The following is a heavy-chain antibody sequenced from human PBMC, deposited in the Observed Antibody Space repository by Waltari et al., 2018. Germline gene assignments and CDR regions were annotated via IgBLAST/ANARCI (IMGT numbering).Heavy chain of an antibody. Sequence: EVQLVESGGGLVQPGGSLRLSCAASGFTFGDYAMHWVRQVPGKGLEGVSGITWNSGRIGYADSVKGRLTTSRDNAKNSLYLQMNSLRVDDTALYYCAKDRYGDAYDAFDIWGQGTLVTVSS. CDR3: AKDRYGDAYDAFDI. V-gene: IGHV3-9*01. CDR1: GFTFGDYA. CDR2: ITWNSGRI. J-gene: IGHJ3*02. D-gene: IGHD2-21*02.